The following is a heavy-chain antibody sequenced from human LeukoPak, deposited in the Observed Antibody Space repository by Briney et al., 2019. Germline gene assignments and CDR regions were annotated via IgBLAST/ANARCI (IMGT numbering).Heavy chain of an antibody. V-gene: IGHV1-24*01. CDR2: FDPEDGET. D-gene: IGHD2-2*01. Sequence: ASVKVSCKVSGYTLTELSMHWVRQAPGKGLEWMGGFDPEDGETIYAQKFQGRVTMTEDTSTDTAYMELSSLRSEDTAVYYCARGGDYCSSTSCYGSDYWGQGTLVTVSS. CDR1: GYTLTELS. CDR3: ARGGDYCSSTSCYGSDY. J-gene: IGHJ4*02.